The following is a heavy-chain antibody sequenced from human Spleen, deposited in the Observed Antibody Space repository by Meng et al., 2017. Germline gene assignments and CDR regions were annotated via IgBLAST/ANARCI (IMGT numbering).Heavy chain of an antibody. V-gene: IGHV4-4*02. CDR1: GDSITNHNW. J-gene: IGHJ4*02. D-gene: IGHD4-17*01. Sequence: QVQLQESGPGLVKPSGTLSLTCAVSGDSITNHNWWAWVRQPPGKGLEWIGEINHRGSTVYNPSLKSRVTISIDTSKNQFFLKLTSVTAADTAVYYCASVELSTVTRLDYWGQGTLVTVSS. CDR2: INHRGST. CDR3: ASVELSTVTRLDY.